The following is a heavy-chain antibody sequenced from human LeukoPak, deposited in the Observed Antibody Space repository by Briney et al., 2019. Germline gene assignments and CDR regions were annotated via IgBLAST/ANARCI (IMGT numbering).Heavy chain of an antibody. J-gene: IGHJ4*02. CDR2: INPNSGGT. V-gene: IGHV1-2*02. Sequence: GASVKVSCKASGYTFTGYYMHWVRQAPGQGLEWMGWINPNSGGTNYAQKFQGRVTMTRDTSISTAYMELSRLRSDDTAVYYCARVWRYNSGWDDTQFDYWGQGTLVTVSS. CDR1: GYTFTGYY. CDR3: ARVWRYNSGWDDTQFDY. D-gene: IGHD6-19*01.